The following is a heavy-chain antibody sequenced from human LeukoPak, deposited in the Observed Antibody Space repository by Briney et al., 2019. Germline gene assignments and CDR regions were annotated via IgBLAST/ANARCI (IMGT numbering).Heavy chain of an antibody. CDR3: ATEGWLRLDTSFDY. CDR2: IKQDGSEK. Sequence: GGSLRLSCAASGFTFSSYWMSWVRQAPGKGLEWVANIKQDGSEKYYVDSVKGRFTISRDNAKNSLYLQMNSLRAEDTAVYYCATEGWLRLDTSFDYWGQGTLVTASS. CDR1: GFTFSSYW. J-gene: IGHJ4*02. D-gene: IGHD5-12*01. V-gene: IGHV3-7*01.